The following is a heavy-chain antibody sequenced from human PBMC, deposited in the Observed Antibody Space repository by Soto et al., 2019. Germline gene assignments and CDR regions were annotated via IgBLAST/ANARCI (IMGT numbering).Heavy chain of an antibody. CDR3: ARDGHYDSSGYYSW. CDR1: GYTFTGYY. Sequence: ASVNVSCKASGYTFTGYYIHWGRQAPGQGLEWMGWINPNSGGTNYAQKFQGRVTMTRDTSISTAYMELSRLRSDDTAVYYCARDGHYDSSGYYSWWGQGTLVTVSS. CDR2: INPNSGGT. V-gene: IGHV1-2*02. D-gene: IGHD3-22*01. J-gene: IGHJ4*02.